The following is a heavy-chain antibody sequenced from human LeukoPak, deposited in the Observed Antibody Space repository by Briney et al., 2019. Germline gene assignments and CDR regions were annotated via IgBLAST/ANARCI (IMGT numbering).Heavy chain of an antibody. J-gene: IGHJ4*02. CDR1: GYTFTSYD. CDR2: MNPNSGNT. V-gene: IGHV1-8*01. D-gene: IGHD5-18*01. Sequence: EASVKVSCKASGYTFTSYDINWVGQATGQGLEWMGWMNPNSGNTGYAQKFQGRVTMTRDTSISTAYMELSSLTSEDTAVYYCARLGIYDGNSYGSFWGQGTLVTVSS. CDR3: ARLGIYDGNSYGSF.